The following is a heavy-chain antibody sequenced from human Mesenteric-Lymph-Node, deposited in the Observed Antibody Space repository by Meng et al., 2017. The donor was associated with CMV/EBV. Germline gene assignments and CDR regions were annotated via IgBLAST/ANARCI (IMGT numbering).Heavy chain of an antibody. D-gene: IGHD1-26*01. CDR1: GFTFSSYW. CDR2: IKQDGSEK. CDR3: ARGERELLPYYYYGMDV. V-gene: IGHV3-7*04. J-gene: IGHJ6*02. Sequence: GGSLRLSWAASGFTFSSYWMSWVRQAPGKGLEWVANIKQDGSEKYYVDSVKGRFTISRDNAKNSLYLQMNSLRAEDTAVYYCARGERELLPYYYYGMDVWGQGTTVTVSS.